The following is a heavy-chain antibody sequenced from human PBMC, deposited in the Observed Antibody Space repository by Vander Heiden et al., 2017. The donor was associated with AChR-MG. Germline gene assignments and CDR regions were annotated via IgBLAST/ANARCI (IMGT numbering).Heavy chain of an antibody. CDR2: TYYRSKWYN. CDR1: GDRVPSNSAA. V-gene: IGHV6-1*01. J-gene: IGHJ4*02. CDR3: ARGVDGTRYSSGWYEIYYFDY. D-gene: IGHD6-19*01. Sequence: QVQLQQSGPGLVKPSQTLSLPCAISGDRVPSNSAAWNWIRQSPSRGLEWLGRTYYRSKWYNDYAVSVKSRITINPDTSKNQFSLQLNSVTPEDTAVYYCARGVDGTRYSSGWYEIYYFDYWGQGTLVTVSS.